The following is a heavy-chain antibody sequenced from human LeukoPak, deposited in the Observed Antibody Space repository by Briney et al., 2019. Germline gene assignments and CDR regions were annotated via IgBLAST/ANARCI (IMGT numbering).Heavy chain of an antibody. V-gene: IGHV3-21*01. CDR2: ISSSSSYI. D-gene: IGHD2-21*02. CDR1: GFTFSSYS. Sequence: GGSLRLSCAASGFTFSSYSMNWVRQAPGKGLEWVSSISSSSSYIYYADSVKGRFTISRDNAKNSLYLQMNSLRAEDTAVYYCARDLAYCGGDCYPNWFDPWGQGTLVTVSS. CDR3: ARDLAYCGGDCYPNWFDP. J-gene: IGHJ5*02.